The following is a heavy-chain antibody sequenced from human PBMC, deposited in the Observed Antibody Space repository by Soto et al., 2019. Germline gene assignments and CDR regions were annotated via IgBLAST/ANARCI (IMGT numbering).Heavy chain of an antibody. J-gene: IGHJ3*02. D-gene: IGHD3-22*01. CDR1: GGSISSGGYS. Sequence: LSETLSLTCAVSGGSISSGGYSWSWIRQPPGKGLEWIGYIYHSGSTYYNPSLKSRVTISVDRSKNQFSLKLSSVTAADTAVYYCARGKYYYDSSGYYGAFDIWGQGTMVTVSS. V-gene: IGHV4-30-2*01. CDR3: ARGKYYYDSSGYYGAFDI. CDR2: IYHSGST.